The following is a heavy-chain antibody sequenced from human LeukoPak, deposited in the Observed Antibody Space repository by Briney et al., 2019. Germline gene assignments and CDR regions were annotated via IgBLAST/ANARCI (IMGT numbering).Heavy chain of an antibody. D-gene: IGHD3-22*01. V-gene: IGHV3-15*01. Sequence: GGSLRLSCAASAPSSSATWMDWVRQSPGKGLEWVGRIKSKTAGGTIDYGAPVKGRFTISRDDSKNTLFLQMNGLKEESRAMYECTTGDCDSSGYYNFDYWGQGTLVTVSS. CDR2: IKSKTAGGTI. CDR1: APSSSATW. J-gene: IGHJ4*02. CDR3: TTGDCDSSGYYNFDY.